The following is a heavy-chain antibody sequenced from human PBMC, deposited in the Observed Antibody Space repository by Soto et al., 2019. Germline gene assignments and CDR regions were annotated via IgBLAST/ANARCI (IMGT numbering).Heavy chain of an antibody. Sequence: EVNLVESGGGMVQPDGSLRLSCVGSGFTFSDYWMNWVRQAPGRGLEWVANVKKDESIKNYMDSVKGRFTISRDNAQNIVYLQMTNLRIEDTALYYCVKEGPAEGTGGFENWGQGIQVTVS. CDR2: VKKDESIK. J-gene: IGHJ4*02. CDR1: GFTFSDYW. CDR3: VKEGPAEGTGGFEN. V-gene: IGHV3-7*04. D-gene: IGHD2-8*02.